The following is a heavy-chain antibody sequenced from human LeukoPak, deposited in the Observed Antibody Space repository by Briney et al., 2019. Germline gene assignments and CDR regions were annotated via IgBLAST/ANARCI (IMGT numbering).Heavy chain of an antibody. D-gene: IGHD3-10*01. CDR2: IYSGGST. CDR3: AKNFLVRFGDRDAFDI. Sequence: GGSLRLSCAASGFTVSSNYMSWVRQAPGKGLEWVSVIYSGGSTYYADSVKGRFTISRDNSKNTLYLQMNSLRAEDTAVYYCAKNFLVRFGDRDAFDIWGQGTMVTVSS. V-gene: IGHV3-66*01. CDR1: GFTVSSNY. J-gene: IGHJ3*02.